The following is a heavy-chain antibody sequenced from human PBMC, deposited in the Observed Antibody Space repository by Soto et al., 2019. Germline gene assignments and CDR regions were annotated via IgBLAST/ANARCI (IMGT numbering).Heavy chain of an antibody. CDR2: ISYDGSNK. CDR3: AKAYDFWSANTGWGIGPFDY. D-gene: IGHD3-3*01. V-gene: IGHV3-30*18. Sequence: GGSLRLSCAASGFTFSSYGMHWVRQAPGKGLEWVAVISYDGSNKYYADSVKGRFTISRDNSKNTLYLQMNSLRAEDTAVYYCAKAYDFWSANTGWGIGPFDYWGQGTLVTVSS. J-gene: IGHJ4*02. CDR1: GFTFSSYG.